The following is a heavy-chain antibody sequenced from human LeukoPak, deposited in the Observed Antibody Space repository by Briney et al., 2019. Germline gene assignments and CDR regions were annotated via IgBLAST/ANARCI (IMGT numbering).Heavy chain of an antibody. D-gene: IGHD2-2*01. CDR2: IYPGDSDT. CDR1: GYSFTSYW. CDR3: ARIPCTSCFTNWFDP. Sequence: GESLKISCKGSGYSFTSYWIGWVRQMPGKGLEWMGIIYPGDSDTRYSPSFQGQVTISADKSISTAHLQWSSLKASDTAMYYCARIPCTSCFTNWFDPWGQGTLVTVSS. J-gene: IGHJ5*02. V-gene: IGHV5-51*01.